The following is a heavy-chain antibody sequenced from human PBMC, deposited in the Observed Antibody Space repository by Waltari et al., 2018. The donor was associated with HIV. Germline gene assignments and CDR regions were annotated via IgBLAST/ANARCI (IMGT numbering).Heavy chain of an antibody. D-gene: IGHD5-12*01. Sequence: EVQLVQSGAEVKKPGESLKISCKGSGYSFTSYWIGWLRQMPGKGLEWMGIIYPGDSDTRYSPAFQGQVTISADKSISTAYLQWSSLKASDTAMYYCARRGVEMATMGAFDIWGQGTMVTVSS. V-gene: IGHV5-51*01. CDR1: GYSFTSYW. CDR3: ARRGVEMATMGAFDI. CDR2: IYPGDSDT. J-gene: IGHJ3*02.